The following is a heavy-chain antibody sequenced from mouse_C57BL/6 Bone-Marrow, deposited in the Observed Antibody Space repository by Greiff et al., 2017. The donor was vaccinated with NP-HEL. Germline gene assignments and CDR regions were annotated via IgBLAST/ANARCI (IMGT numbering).Heavy chain of an antibody. J-gene: IGHJ3*01. V-gene: IGHV3-6*01. D-gene: IGHD1-1*01. CDR2: ISYDGSN. CDR1: GYSITSGYY. CDR3: AREGYYGSSYEFAY. Sequence: EVHLVESGPGLVKPSQSLSLTCSVTGYSITSGYYWNWIRQFPGNKLEWMGYISYDGSNNYNPSLKNRISITRDTSKNQFFLKLNSVTTEDTATYYCAREGYYGSSYEFAYWGQGTLVTVSA.